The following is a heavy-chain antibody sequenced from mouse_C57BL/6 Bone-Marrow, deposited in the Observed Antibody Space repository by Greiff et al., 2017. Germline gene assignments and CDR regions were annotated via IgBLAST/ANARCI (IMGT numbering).Heavy chain of an antibody. V-gene: IGHV1-69*01. CDR3: ARGNYRFDY. D-gene: IGHD2-1*01. J-gene: IGHJ2*01. CDR2: IDPSDSYP. CDR1: GYTFTSYW. Sequence: QVQLQQPGAELVMPGASVKLSCKASGYTFTSYWMHWVKQRPGQGLAWIGEIDPSDSYPNYNQKFKGKSTFTVDKSSSSAYMQLSSLTSEDSAVYYCARGNYRFDYWGQGTTLTVSS.